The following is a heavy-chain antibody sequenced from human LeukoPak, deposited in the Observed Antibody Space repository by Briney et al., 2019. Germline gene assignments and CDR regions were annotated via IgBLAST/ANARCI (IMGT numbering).Heavy chain of an antibody. V-gene: IGHV3-9*01. CDR2: ISWNSGSI. CDR1: GFTFDDYA. CDR3: AGGRGWLIDY. Sequence: GGSLRLSCAASGFTFDDYAMHWVRQAPGKGLEWVSGISWNSGSIGYADSVKGRFSMSRDNAKNSAYLQMNSLRAEDTALYYCAGGRGWLIDYWGQGILVTVSS. J-gene: IGHJ4*02. D-gene: IGHD6-19*01.